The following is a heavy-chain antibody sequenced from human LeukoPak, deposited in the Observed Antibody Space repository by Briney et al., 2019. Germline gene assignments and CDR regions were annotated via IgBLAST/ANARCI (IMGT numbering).Heavy chain of an antibody. Sequence: PSETLSLTCTVSGGSISSSSYYWGWIRQPPGKGLEWIGSIYYSGSTYYNPSLKSRVTISVDTSKNQFSLKLSSVTAADTAVYYCARGSSSGWYFRPTNWFDPWGQGTLVTVSS. CDR3: ARGSSSGWYFRPTNWFDP. J-gene: IGHJ5*02. CDR1: GGSISSSSYY. V-gene: IGHV4-39*07. D-gene: IGHD6-19*01. CDR2: IYYSGST.